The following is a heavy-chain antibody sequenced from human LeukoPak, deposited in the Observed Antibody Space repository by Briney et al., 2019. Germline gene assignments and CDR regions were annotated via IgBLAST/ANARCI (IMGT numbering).Heavy chain of an antibody. J-gene: IGHJ4*02. D-gene: IGHD2-21*01. Sequence: SETLSLTCTVSGGSISSYCWSWIRQPPGKGLEWIGYIYYSGSTNYNPSLKSRVTISVDTSKNQFSLKLSSVTAADTVVYYCARHDPDSLYFDYWGQGTLVTVSS. CDR2: IYYSGST. V-gene: IGHV4-59*08. CDR3: ARHDPDSLYFDY. CDR1: GGSISSYC.